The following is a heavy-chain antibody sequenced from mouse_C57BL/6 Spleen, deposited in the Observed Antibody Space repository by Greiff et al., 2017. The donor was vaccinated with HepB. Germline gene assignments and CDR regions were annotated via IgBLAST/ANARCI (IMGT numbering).Heavy chain of an antibody. CDR3: ARRGDYYGSSPPWYFDV. Sequence: QVQLQQPGAELVMPGASVKLSCKASGYTFTSYWMHWVKQRPGQGLEWIGKIDPSDSYTNYNQKFKGKSTLTVDKSSSTAYMQLSSLTSEDSAVYYCARRGDYYGSSPPWYFDVWGTGTTVTVSS. J-gene: IGHJ1*03. CDR2: IDPSDSYT. CDR1: GYTFTSYW. D-gene: IGHD1-1*01. V-gene: IGHV1-69*01.